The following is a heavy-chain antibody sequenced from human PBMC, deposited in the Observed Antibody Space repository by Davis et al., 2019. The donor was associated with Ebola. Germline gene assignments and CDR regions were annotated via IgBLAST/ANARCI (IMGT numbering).Heavy chain of an antibody. Sequence: PGGSLRLSCAASGFTFSSYAMHWVRQAPGKGLEWVSVIYSGGSTYYADSVKGRFTISRDNSKNTLYLQMNSLRAEDTAVYYCAREREEQWLVRGPFDPWGQGTLVTVSS. J-gene: IGHJ5*02. CDR1: GFTFSSYA. CDR2: IYSGGST. D-gene: IGHD6-19*01. CDR3: AREREEQWLVRGPFDP. V-gene: IGHV3-66*02.